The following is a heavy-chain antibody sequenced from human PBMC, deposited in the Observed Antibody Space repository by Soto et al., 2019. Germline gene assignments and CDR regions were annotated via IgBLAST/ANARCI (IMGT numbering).Heavy chain of an antibody. CDR3: ARVERGTATTVVDAFDI. V-gene: IGHV4-34*01. Sequence: QVQLQQWGAGLLKPSETLSLTCAVYGGFVSSGSYYWSWIRQPPGMGLEWIGEMSHSGGTHFNPSLKSRVTISVDTSKNQFSLKMASVTAADMALYYCARVERGTATTVVDAFDIWGPGTMVTVSS. CDR1: GGFVSSGSYY. J-gene: IGHJ3*02. D-gene: IGHD1-1*01. CDR2: MSHSGGT.